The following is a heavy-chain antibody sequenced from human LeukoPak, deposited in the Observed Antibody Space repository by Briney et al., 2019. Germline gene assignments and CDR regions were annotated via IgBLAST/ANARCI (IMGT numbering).Heavy chain of an antibody. CDR2: IYYSGST. CDR3: ARVGYYDSSGYPTGAFDI. V-gene: IGHV4-34*01. CDR1: GGSFSGYY. Sequence: PSETLSLTCAVYGGSFSGYYWGWIRQPPGKGLEWIGSIYYSGSTYYNPSLKSRVTISVDTSKNQFSLKLSSVTAADTAVYYCARVGYYDSSGYPTGAFDIWGQGTMVTVSS. D-gene: IGHD3-22*01. J-gene: IGHJ3*02.